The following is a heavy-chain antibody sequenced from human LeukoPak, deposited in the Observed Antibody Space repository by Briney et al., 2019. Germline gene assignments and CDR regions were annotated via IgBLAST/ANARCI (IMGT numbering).Heavy chain of an antibody. Sequence: SETLSLTCAVYGGSFSGYYWSWIRQPPGKGLEWIGEINHSGSTNYNPSLESRVTISVDTSKNQFSLKLSSVTAADTAVYCCARAVPRYCSSTSCLPPYWGQGTLVTVSS. CDR1: GGSFSGYY. CDR2: INHSGST. J-gene: IGHJ4*02. CDR3: ARAVPRYCSSTSCLPPY. V-gene: IGHV4-34*01. D-gene: IGHD2-2*01.